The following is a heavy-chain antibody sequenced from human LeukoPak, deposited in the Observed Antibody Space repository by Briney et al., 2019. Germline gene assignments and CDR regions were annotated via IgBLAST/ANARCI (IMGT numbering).Heavy chain of an antibody. V-gene: IGHV3-11*01. Sequence: GGSLRLSCAASGFTFSDHYTSWIRQAPGKGLEWLCYISDDGRAIYYADSVKGRFTLSRDNSQNSLSLLMSSLRAEDTAVYYCARESKGLSVPFDFWGQGTLVTVSS. CDR2: ISDDGRAI. CDR3: ARESKGLSVPFDF. D-gene: IGHD2-2*01. CDR1: GFTFSDHY. J-gene: IGHJ4*02.